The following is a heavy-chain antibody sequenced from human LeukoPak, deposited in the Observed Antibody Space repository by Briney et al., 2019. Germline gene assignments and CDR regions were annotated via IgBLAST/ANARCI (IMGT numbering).Heavy chain of an antibody. J-gene: IGHJ4*02. CDR2: IASNGGSK. V-gene: IGHV3-64*01. CDR1: GFSFSTYT. Sequence: GGSLRLSCAASGFSFSTYTMRWVRQAPGKGLEYVSGIASNGGSKYYANSVKDRFTISRDNSKNMAYLQMGSLTAEDMAVYYCVREYCTTNNCYNWGLGYWGQGTLVTVSS. CDR3: VREYCTTNNCYNWGLGY. D-gene: IGHD2-2*02.